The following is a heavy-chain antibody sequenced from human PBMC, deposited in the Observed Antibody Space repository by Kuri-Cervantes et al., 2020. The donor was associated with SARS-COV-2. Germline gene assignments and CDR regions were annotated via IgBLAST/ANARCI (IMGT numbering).Heavy chain of an antibody. CDR3: AREFGGRFWSGKFDNWFDP. D-gene: IGHD3-3*01. CDR1: GGSISSYY. CDR2: IYYSGST. V-gene: IGHV4-59*12. Sequence: SETLSLTCTVSGGSISSYYWSWIRQPPGKGLEWIGYIYYSGSTYYNPSLKSRVTISVDTSKNQFSLKLSSVTAADTAVYYCAREFGGRFWSGKFDNWFDPWGQGTLVTVSS. J-gene: IGHJ5*02.